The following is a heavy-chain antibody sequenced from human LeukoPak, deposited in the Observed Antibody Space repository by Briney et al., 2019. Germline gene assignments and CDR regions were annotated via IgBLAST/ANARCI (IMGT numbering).Heavy chain of an antibody. V-gene: IGHV7-4-1*02. CDR3: ACYDCGDY. CDR2: INTNTGSP. D-gene: IGHD2-2*01. Sequence: GLEWMGWINTNTGSPTYAQAFTGRFVFSLDTSVSTAYLQISSLKTEDTAVYYCACYDCGDYWGQGTLVTVSS. J-gene: IGHJ4*02.